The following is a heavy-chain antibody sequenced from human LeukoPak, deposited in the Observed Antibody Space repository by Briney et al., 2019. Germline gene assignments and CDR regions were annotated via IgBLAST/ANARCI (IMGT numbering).Heavy chain of an antibody. CDR3: ARGWEEDYYDSSGSDFDY. J-gene: IGHJ4*02. CDR1: GFTFSGSA. CDR2: IWYDGSNK. V-gene: IGHV3-33*08. Sequence: PGGSLKLSCAASGFTFSGSAMHWVRQAPGKGLEWVAVIWYDGSNKYYADSVKGRFTISRDNSKNTLYLQMNSLRAEGTAVYYCARGWEEDYYDSSGSDFDYWGQGTLVTVSS. D-gene: IGHD3-22*01.